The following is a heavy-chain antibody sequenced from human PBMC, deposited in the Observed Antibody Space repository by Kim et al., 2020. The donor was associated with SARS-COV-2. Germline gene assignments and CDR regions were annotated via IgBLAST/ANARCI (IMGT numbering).Heavy chain of an antibody. V-gene: IGHV3-30*03. Sequence: YADSAKGRFTISRDNSKNTLYLQMNSLRVEDTAVYYCASAPHAAAASRFNIWGQGTVATVSS. CDR3: ASAPHAAAASRFNI. D-gene: IGHD6-13*01. J-gene: IGHJ3*02.